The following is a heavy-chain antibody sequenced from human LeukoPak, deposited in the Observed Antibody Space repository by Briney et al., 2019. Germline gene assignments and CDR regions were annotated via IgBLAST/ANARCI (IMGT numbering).Heavy chain of an antibody. Sequence: SETLSLTCTVSGGSISSYYWSWIRQPPGKGLEWIGYIYYSGSTNYNPSLKSRVTISVDTSKNQFSLKLSSVTAADTAVYYCARNNYDFWSGYPHRVYYYGMDVWGQGTTVTVSS. J-gene: IGHJ6*02. D-gene: IGHD3-3*01. CDR2: IYYSGST. CDR1: GGSISSYY. CDR3: ARNNYDFWSGYPHRVYYYGMDV. V-gene: IGHV4-59*01.